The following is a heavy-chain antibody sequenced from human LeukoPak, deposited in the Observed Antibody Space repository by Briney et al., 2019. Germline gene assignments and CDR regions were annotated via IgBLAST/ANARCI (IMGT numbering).Heavy chain of an antibody. J-gene: IGHJ4*02. CDR1: GGSISSYY. V-gene: IGHV4-59*01. Sequence: PSETLSLTCTVSGGSISSYYWSCVRQPPGRGLEWIGYITYSGSTNYNPTLKSRVTISVDTSKNQFSLKLTSVTAADTAVYYCARGQGAIYFDYWGQGTLVTVSS. CDR3: ARGQGAIYFDY. CDR2: ITYSGST.